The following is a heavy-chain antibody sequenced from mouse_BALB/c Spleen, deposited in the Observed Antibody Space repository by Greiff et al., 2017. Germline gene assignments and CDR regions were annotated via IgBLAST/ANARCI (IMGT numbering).Heavy chain of an antibody. CDR1: GFSLTSYG. Sequence: VQGVESGPGLVAPSQSLSITCTVSGFSLTSYGVHWVRQPPGKGLEWLGVIWAGGSTNYNSALMSRLSISKDNSKSQVFLKMNSLQTDDTAMYYCARGGNDYDEEGYYAMDYWGQGTAVTVSS. D-gene: IGHD2-4*01. V-gene: IGHV2-9*02. J-gene: IGHJ4*01. CDR2: IWAGGST. CDR3: ARGGNDYDEEGYYAMDY.